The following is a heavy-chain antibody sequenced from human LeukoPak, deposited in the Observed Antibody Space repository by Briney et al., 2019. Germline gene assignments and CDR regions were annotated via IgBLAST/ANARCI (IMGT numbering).Heavy chain of an antibody. CDR3: ARDRGDGTQSPFYS. V-gene: IGHV3-15*05. CDR1: GFTFSSAW. CDR2: IKSKSDGGTT. D-gene: IGHD5-24*01. J-gene: IGHJ4*02. Sequence: GGSLRLSCAVSGFTFSSAWMSWVRQAPGKGLEWVGRIKSKSDGGTTDYAAPVKGRFTISRDNAKNSLDLVMSSLRVDDTAVYYCARDRGDGTQSPFYSWGQGTVVTVAS.